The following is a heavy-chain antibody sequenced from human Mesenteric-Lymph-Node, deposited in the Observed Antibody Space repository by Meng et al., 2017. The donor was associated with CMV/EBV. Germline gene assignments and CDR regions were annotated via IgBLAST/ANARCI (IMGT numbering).Heavy chain of an antibody. CDR3: ARSRVDIDSGYFDY. CDR2: MNPNSGNT. J-gene: IGHJ4*02. Sequence: SGYTFNSYDINWVRQATGQGLEWMGWMNPNSGNTGYAQKFQGRVTMTRNTSISTAYMELSSLRSEDTAVYYCARSRVDIDSGYFDYWGQGTLVTVSS. D-gene: IGHD5-12*01. CDR1: GYTFNSYD. V-gene: IGHV1-8*01.